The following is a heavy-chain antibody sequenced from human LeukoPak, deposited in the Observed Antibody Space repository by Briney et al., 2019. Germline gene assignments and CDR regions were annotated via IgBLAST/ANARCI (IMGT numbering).Heavy chain of an antibody. CDR2: ISTNNGNT. D-gene: IGHD3-3*01. CDR3: ARDLEFPDY. V-gene: IGHV1-18*01. J-gene: IGHJ4*02. Sequence: ASVKVSCKASGGTFNNYAISWLRQAPGQGLEWMGWISTNNGNTNYVQKFQGRVTMTTDTSTSTAYMELRSLTSDDTAVYYCARDLEFPDYWGQGTLVTVSS. CDR1: GGTFNNYA.